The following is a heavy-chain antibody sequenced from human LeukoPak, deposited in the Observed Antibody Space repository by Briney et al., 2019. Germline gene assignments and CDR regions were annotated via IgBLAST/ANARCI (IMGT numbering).Heavy chain of an antibody. CDR2: IYYSGST. CDR1: GGSISSSSYY. CDR3: ARAPYYDILTGYYTKPDTAYYGMDV. Sequence: SETLSLTCTVSGGSISSSSYYWGWIRQPPGKGLEWIGSIYYSGSTYYNPSLKSRVTISVDTSKNQFSLKLSSVTAADTAVYYCARAPYYDILTGYYTKPDTAYYGMDVWGQGTTVTVSS. V-gene: IGHV4-39*07. D-gene: IGHD3-9*01. J-gene: IGHJ6*02.